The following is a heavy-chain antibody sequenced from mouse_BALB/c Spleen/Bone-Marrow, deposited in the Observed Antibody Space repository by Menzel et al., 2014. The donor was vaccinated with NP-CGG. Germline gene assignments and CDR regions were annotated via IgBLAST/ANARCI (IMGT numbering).Heavy chain of an antibody. V-gene: IGHV5-6*01. CDR3: ARDGLDY. D-gene: IGHD3-1*01. J-gene: IGHJ2*01. CDR2: ISSGGSYT. Sequence: VKLVESGGDLVKPGGPLKLSCAPSGLTFSSYGMSWVRQTQAKGLGWVATISSGGSYTYYPDSVKGRFTISRDNAKNTLYLQMSSLKSEDTAMYYCARDGLDYWGQGTTLTVSS. CDR1: GLTFSSYG.